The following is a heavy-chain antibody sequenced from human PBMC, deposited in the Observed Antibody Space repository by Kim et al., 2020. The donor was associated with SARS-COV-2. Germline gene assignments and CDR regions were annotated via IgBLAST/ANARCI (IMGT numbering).Heavy chain of an antibody. CDR1: GFTFSSYA. D-gene: IGHD1-26*01. CDR2: ISGSGGTT. CDR3: AKDQLGSYADAFDI. J-gene: IGHJ3*02. Sequence: GSLRLSCAASGFTFSSYAMTWVRQAPGKGLEWVSAISGSGGTTYYADSVKGRFTISRDNSKNTLYLQMNSLRAEDTAIYYCAKDQLGSYADAFDIWGQGTMVTVSS. V-gene: IGHV3-23*01.